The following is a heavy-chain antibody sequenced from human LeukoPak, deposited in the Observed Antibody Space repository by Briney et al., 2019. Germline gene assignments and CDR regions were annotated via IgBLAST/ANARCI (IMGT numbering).Heavy chain of an antibody. Sequence: GGSLSLSCAASGFTFSSYAMSWVRQAPGKGLAWVSAISGSGGSTYYADSAKGRFTISRDNSKNTLYLQMNSLRAEDTAVYYCAKAQITVTTLDYWGQGTLVTVSS. CDR2: ISGSGGST. CDR1: GFTFSSYA. CDR3: AKAQITVTTLDY. V-gene: IGHV3-23*01. J-gene: IGHJ4*02. D-gene: IGHD4-17*01.